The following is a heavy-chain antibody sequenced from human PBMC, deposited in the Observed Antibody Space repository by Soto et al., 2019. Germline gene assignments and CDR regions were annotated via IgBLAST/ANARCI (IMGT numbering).Heavy chain of an antibody. D-gene: IGHD4-17*01. CDR2: ISSSSSTI. V-gene: IGHV3-48*02. Sequence: GGSLRLSCAASGFTFSSYSMNWVRQAPGKGLEWVSYISSSSSTIYYADSVKGRFTISRDNAKNSLYLQMNSLRDEDTAVYYCARGAYTVTPNAFAYWGQGTLVTVSS. CDR3: ARGAYTVTPNAFAY. CDR1: GFTFSSYS. J-gene: IGHJ4*02.